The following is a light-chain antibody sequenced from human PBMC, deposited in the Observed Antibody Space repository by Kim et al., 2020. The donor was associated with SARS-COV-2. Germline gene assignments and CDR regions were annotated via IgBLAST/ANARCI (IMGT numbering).Light chain of an antibody. CDR3: QQYSDWPRT. CDR1: QSVSGN. V-gene: IGKV3-15*01. CDR2: DAS. J-gene: IGKJ1*01. Sequence: VSPGERATVSCRASQSVSGNLAWYRQKPGQAPRLLIYDASTRAIGIPGRYSASGSGTEFTLTISSLQSEDFATYYCQQYSDWPRTFGQGTKVDIK.